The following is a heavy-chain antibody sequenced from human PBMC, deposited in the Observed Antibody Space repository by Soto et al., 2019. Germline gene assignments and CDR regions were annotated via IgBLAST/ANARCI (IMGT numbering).Heavy chain of an antibody. Sequence: ASVKVSCKASGYTFTGYYMHWVRQAPGQGLEWMGWINPNSGGTNYAQKFQGWVTMTRDTSISTAYMELSRLRSDDTAVYYCARAGGQWLSRADAFDIWGQGTMVTVSS. V-gene: IGHV1-2*04. CDR3: ARAGGQWLSRADAFDI. J-gene: IGHJ3*02. D-gene: IGHD6-19*01. CDR2: INPNSGGT. CDR1: GYTFTGYY.